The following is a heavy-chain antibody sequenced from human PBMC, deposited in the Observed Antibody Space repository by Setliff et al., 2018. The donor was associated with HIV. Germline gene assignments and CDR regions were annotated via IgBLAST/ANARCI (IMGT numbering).Heavy chain of an antibody. CDR2: MYISGST. J-gene: IGHJ4*02. CDR3: ARGSRSHGGMFGY. V-gene: IGHV4-4*07. D-gene: IGHD6-13*01. CDR1: GDSSNSYY. Sequence: PSETLSLTCTVSGDSSNSYYCNWIRQPAGKGLEWIGHMYISGSTNYNPSLKSRVTMSLDTSKNQFSLKLSSVTAADTAIYYCARGSRSHGGMFGYWGQGTLVTVSS.